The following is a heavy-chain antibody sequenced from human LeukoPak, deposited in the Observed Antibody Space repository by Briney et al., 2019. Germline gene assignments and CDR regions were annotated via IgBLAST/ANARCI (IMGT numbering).Heavy chain of an antibody. Sequence: PGRSLRLSCAASGFTFSSYGMHWVRQAPGKGLEWVAVISYDGSNTYYADSVKGRFTISRDNSKNMLYLQMNSLRAEDTAVYYCARVLTTVTTYGFDLWGQGTMVTVSS. D-gene: IGHD4-11*01. CDR3: ARVLTTVTTYGFDL. V-gene: IGHV3-30*03. CDR1: GFTFSSYG. CDR2: ISYDGSNT. J-gene: IGHJ3*01.